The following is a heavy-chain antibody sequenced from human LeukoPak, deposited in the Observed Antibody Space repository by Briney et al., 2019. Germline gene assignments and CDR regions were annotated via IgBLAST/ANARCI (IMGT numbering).Heavy chain of an antibody. CDR2: IYYSGST. CDR3: ARHRARGGNYDDSSGYSRGAFDI. CDR1: GGSISSSSYY. J-gene: IGHJ3*02. D-gene: IGHD3-22*01. V-gene: IGHV4-39*01. Sequence: PSETLSLTCTVSGGSISSSSYYWGWIRQPPGKGLEWIGSIYYSGSTYYNPSLKSRVTISVDTSKNQFSLKLSSVTAADTAVYYCARHRARGGNYDDSSGYSRGAFDIWGQGTMVTVSS.